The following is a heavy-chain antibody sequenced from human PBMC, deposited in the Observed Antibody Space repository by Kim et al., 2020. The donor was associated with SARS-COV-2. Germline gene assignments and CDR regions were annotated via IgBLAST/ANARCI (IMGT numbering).Heavy chain of an antibody. D-gene: IGHD2-15*01. CDR1: GFTFSNYG. CDR3: VKSLGFCSGGSCYARFEN. CDR2: ISFDGKDK. J-gene: IGHJ4*02. Sequence: GGSLRLSCVPSGFTFSNYGMHWVRQAPGKGLEWVSVISFDGKDKYYEDSVKGRFTVSRDNSKNTLYLQMNSLRVDDTAVYYCVKSLGFCSGGSCYARFENWGQGTLVTVSS. V-gene: IGHV3-30*18.